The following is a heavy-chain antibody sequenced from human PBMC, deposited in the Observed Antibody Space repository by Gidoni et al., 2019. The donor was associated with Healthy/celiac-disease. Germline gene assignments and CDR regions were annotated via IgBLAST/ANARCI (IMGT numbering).Heavy chain of an antibody. J-gene: IGHJ4*02. CDR2: ISSSSSYI. D-gene: IGHD6-19*01. CDR1: GFTFSSSS. V-gene: IGHV3-21*01. CDR3: ARVHSSGWYSLDY. Sequence: EVQLVESGGGLVKPGGSLSLSCAASGFTFSSSSMNWVRQAPGKGLGWVSSISSSSSYIYYADSVKGRFTISRDNAKNSLYLQMNSLRAEDTAVYYCARVHSSGWYSLDYWGQGTLVTVSS.